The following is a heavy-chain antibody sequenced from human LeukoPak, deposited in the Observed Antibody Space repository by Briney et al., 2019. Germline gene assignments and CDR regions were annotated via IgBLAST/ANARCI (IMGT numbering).Heavy chain of an antibody. Sequence: GGSLRLSCAASGFTFDDYGMSWVRQAPGKGLEWVSGISWNGGSTVYADSVKGRFTISRDNAKNSLYLQMNSLRAEDTAVYYCARPLLNYYDSSGPAGPYDAFDIWGQGTMVTVSS. CDR1: GFTFDDYG. CDR2: ISWNGGST. J-gene: IGHJ3*02. D-gene: IGHD3-22*01. V-gene: IGHV3-20*04. CDR3: ARPLLNYYDSSGPAGPYDAFDI.